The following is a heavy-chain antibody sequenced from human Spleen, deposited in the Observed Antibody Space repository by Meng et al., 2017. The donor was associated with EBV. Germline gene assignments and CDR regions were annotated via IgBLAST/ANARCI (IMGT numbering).Heavy chain of an antibody. CDR2: ISPYNGNT. CDR1: GYTFNNYG. CDR3: ASDDRDSGYDSFDY. J-gene: IGHJ4*02. V-gene: IGHV1-18*01. Sequence: QGRQVQSGVEVKKPGALVEGACNASGYTFNNYGSSWVRQAPGQGREWMGWISPYNGNTNYAQKFQGRVTMTTDTSTSTAYMELRSLRSDDTAVYYCASDDRDSGYDSFDYWGQGILVTVSS. D-gene: IGHD5-12*01.